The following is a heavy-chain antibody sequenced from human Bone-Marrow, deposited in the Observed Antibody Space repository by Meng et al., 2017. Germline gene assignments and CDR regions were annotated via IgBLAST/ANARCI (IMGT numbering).Heavy chain of an antibody. V-gene: IGHV4-39*06. CDR1: GGSSSSSRYH. J-gene: IGHJ4*02. CDR3: PPLRGLIADDY. Sequence: LLGSGPGLVKPCETLSLTCTCSGGSSSSSRYHWCWISQPPGKGLEWIDSNDYSGCTYYNPTRNSLVIRSVETAKNQYPRKLSAGTAAVSALYCCPPLRGLIADDYWGQGTLVTVSS. CDR2: NDYSGCT. D-gene: IGHD6-13*01.